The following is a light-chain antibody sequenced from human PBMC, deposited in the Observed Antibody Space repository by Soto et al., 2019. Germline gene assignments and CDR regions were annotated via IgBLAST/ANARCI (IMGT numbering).Light chain of an antibody. V-gene: IGLV9-49*01. CDR1: SGYSNYK. CDR2: VGPGGIVG. J-gene: IGLJ1*01. CDR3: GADHGSGRNFVDV. Sequence: QPVLTQPPSASASLGASVTLTCTLSSGYSNYKVDWYQQRPGKGPRFVMRVGPGGIVGSKGDGIPDRFSVLGSGLNRYLTIKNIQEEDESDYHCGADHGSGRNFVDVFGSGTKVTVL.